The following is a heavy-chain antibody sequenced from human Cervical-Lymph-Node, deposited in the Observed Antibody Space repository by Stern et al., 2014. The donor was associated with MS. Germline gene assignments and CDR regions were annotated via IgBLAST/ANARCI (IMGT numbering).Heavy chain of an antibody. CDR2: ISDNGGTT. CDR1: GFTFRSYA. Sequence: EVQLVESGGGLVQPGGSLRLSCAASGFTFRSYAMNWVRQAPGKGLEWVSGISDNGGTTYYADSVKGRFTISRDNSKDKLYLQMNSLRAEDTAMYYCAKDRKMSWYGYGLDVWGLGTTVTVAS. D-gene: IGHD6-13*01. J-gene: IGHJ6*02. CDR3: AKDRKMSWYGYGLDV. V-gene: IGHV3-23*04.